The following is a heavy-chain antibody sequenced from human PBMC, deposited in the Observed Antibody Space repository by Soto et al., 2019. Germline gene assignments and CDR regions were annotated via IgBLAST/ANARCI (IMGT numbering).Heavy chain of an antibody. CDR2: IKSKTDGGTT. D-gene: IGHD2-15*01. Sequence: GGSLRLSCAASGFTFSNAWMSWVRQAPGKGLEWVGRIKSKTDGGTTDYAAPVKGRFTISRDDSKNTLYLQMNSLKTEDTAVYYCTTDQYCSGGSCYLGFEYWGQGTLVTVSS. CDR1: GFTFSNAW. V-gene: IGHV3-15*01. CDR3: TTDQYCSGGSCYLGFEY. J-gene: IGHJ4*02.